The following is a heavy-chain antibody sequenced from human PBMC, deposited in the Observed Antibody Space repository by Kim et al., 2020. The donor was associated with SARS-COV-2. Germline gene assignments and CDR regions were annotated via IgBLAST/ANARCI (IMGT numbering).Heavy chain of an antibody. D-gene: IGHD3-10*01. J-gene: IGHJ3*02. CDR1: GFTFDDYA. Sequence: GGSLRLSCAASGFTFDDYAMHWVRQAPGKGLEWVSLISGDGGSTYYADSVKGRFTISRDNSKNSLYLQMNSLRTEDTALYYCAKVKSPYYYGSGSYNAFDIWGQGTRVTVSS. V-gene: IGHV3-43*02. CDR2: ISGDGGST. CDR3: AKVKSPYYYGSGSYNAFDI.